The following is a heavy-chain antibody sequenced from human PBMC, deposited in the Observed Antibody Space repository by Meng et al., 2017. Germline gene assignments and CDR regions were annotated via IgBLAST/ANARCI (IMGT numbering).Heavy chain of an antibody. CDR3: ARDPRPLHLGELSPIDY. Sequence: SVKVSCKASGYTFTGYYMHWVRQAPGQGLEWMGWFNPNSGGTNYAQKFQGRVTMTGDTSISTAYMELNRLRSGDTAVYYGARDPRPLHLGELSPIDYWGQGKLVTVSS. CDR2: FNPNSGGT. D-gene: IGHD3-16*02. J-gene: IGHJ4*02. V-gene: IGHV1-2*02. CDR1: GYTFTGYY.